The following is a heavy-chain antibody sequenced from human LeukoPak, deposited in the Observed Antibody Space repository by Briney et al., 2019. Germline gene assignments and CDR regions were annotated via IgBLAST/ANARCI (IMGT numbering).Heavy chain of an antibody. CDR3: ARDSDTMAGGFDP. V-gene: IGHV3-53*01. D-gene: IGHD3-10*02. Sequence: GGSLRLSCVASGFTFSNYSMNWVRQAPGKGLEWVSVIYSGGSTYYADSVKGRFTISRDNSKNTLYLQMNSLRAEDTAVYYCARDSDTMAGGFDPWGQGTLVTVSS. CDR2: IYSGGST. J-gene: IGHJ5*02. CDR1: GFTFSNYS.